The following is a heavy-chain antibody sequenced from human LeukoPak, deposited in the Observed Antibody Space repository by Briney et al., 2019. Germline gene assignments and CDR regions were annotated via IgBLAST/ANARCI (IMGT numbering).Heavy chain of an antibody. D-gene: IGHD1-1*01. CDR1: GFSLYNAW. J-gene: IGHJ4*02. CDR2: IKSKTDGGTT. CDR3: TTARASDWNRVFDY. V-gene: IGHV3-15*01. Sequence: GSLRVSCAAPGFSLYNAWMSCVREAPGKGREWVGRIKSKTDGGTTDNAAPVKGRFTISRDDSKNTLYLQMNSLKTEDTAVYYCTTARASDWNRVFDYWGQGTLVTVSS.